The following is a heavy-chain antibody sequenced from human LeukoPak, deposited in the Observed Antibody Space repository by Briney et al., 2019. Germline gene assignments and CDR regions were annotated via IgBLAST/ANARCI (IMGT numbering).Heavy chain of an antibody. J-gene: IGHJ3*02. D-gene: IGHD6-19*01. CDR2: ISYDGSNK. CDR1: GFTFSNYA. Sequence: GGSLRLSCAASGFTFSNYAVHWVRQAPGKGQEWVAVISYDGSNKYYADSVKGRFTISRDNSKNTLYVQMNSLRAVDTAVYYCARDSAVAGTSDDAFDIWGQGTMVTVSS. CDR3: ARDSAVAGTSDDAFDI. V-gene: IGHV3-30-3*01.